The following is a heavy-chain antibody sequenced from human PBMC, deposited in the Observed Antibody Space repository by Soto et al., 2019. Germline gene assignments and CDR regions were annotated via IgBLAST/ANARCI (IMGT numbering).Heavy chain of an antibody. J-gene: IGHJ6*02. D-gene: IGHD6-6*01. Sequence: QVQLVESGGGVVQPGRSLRLSCAASGFTFSSYGMHWVRQAPGKGLEWVAVISYDGSNKYYADSVKGRFTISRDNSKNTLYLQMNSLRAEDTAVYYCAKDGQLVVSYYYYGMDVWGQGTTVTASS. CDR3: AKDGQLVVSYYYYGMDV. CDR1: GFTFSSYG. CDR2: ISYDGSNK. V-gene: IGHV3-30*18.